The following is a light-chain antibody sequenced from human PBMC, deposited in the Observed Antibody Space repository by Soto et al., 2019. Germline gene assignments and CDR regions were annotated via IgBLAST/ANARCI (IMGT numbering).Light chain of an antibody. CDR3: SSYTSSSTGV. Sequence: QSALTQPASVTGSPGQSITISCTGTSSDVGGYNYVSWYQQHPGKAPKLMIYEVSNRPSGVSNRFSGSKSGNTASLTISGLHAEVEADYYCSSYTSSSTGVFGTGTKVTVL. V-gene: IGLV2-14*01. CDR1: SSDVGGYNY. J-gene: IGLJ1*01. CDR2: EVS.